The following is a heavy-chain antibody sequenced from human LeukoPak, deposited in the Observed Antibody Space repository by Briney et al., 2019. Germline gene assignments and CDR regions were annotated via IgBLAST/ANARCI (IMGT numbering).Heavy chain of an antibody. V-gene: IGHV1-2*02. CDR2: INPNSGGT. J-gene: IGHJ3*02. CDR1: GHTFTGYY. CDR3: ATSMWVALAFDM. D-gene: IGHD2-15*01. Sequence: ASVKVSCKASGHTFTGYYMHWVRQAPGQGLEWMGRINPNSGGTNYAQKFQSRVTMTRDTSIGTAYMELSRLRSDDTAIYYCATSMWVALAFDMWGQGTMVTVSS.